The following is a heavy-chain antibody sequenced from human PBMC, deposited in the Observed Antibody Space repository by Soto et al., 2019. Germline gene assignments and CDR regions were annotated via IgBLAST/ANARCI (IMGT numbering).Heavy chain of an antibody. CDR1: GGTPSNSA. J-gene: IGHJ6*02. CDR2: IIAVFCLV. V-gene: IGHV1-69*01. Sequence: QVHLLLQSGAEVKKPGSSVKVSCKASGGTPSNSAISWVRQAPGQGLEWMGGIIAVFCLVKYAQNFQGRDTITADESTNKANMEMSSLRPEDTDVYYCAGGRIVVVGSRAYYGMDVWGQGTTVTVSS. D-gene: IGHD3-22*01. CDR3: AGGRIVVVGSRAYYGMDV.